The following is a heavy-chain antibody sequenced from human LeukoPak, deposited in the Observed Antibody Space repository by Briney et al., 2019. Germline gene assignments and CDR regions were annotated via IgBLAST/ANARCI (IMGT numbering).Heavy chain of an antibody. J-gene: IGHJ4*02. V-gene: IGHV3-66*01. CDR3: ARGRSGYYFDY. CDR1: GFTVSSNY. CDR2: IYGGGST. D-gene: IGHD3-22*01. Sequence: GGSLRLSCAASGFTVSSNYMSWVRQAPGKGLEWVSVIYGGGSTYYAGSVKGRFTISRDNSKTTLYLQMNSLRAEGTAVYYCARGRSGYYFDYWGQGTLVTVSS.